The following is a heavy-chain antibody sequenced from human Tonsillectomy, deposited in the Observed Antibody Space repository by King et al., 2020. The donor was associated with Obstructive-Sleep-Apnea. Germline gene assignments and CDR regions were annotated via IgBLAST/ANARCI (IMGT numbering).Heavy chain of an antibody. V-gene: IGHV3-11*06. Sequence: VQLVESGGGLVKPGGSLRLSCAASGFTFSDYYMSWIRQAPGKGLEWVSYISSSSSFTNYADSVKGRFTISRDNAKKSLYLQMNSLRAEDTAVYYCAREGVGSTEYRYYYYGMDVWGQGTTVTVSS. D-gene: IGHD5/OR15-5a*01. J-gene: IGHJ6*02. CDR1: GFTFSDYY. CDR3: AREGVGSTEYRYYYYGMDV. CDR2: ISSSSSFT.